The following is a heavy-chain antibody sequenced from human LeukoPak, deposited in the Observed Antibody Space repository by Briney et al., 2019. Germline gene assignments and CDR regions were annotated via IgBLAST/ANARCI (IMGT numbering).Heavy chain of an antibody. D-gene: IGHD5-12*01. CDR2: INPNSGGT. CDR3: ARGDCGYDESDDAFDT. CDR1: GYTFTGYY. Sequence: ASVKVSCKASGYTFTGYYMHWMRQAPGQGLEWMGWINPNSGGTNYAQKFQGRVTMTRDTSISTAYMELSRLRSDDTAVYYCARGDCGYDESDDAFDTWGQGTMVTVSS. J-gene: IGHJ3*02. V-gene: IGHV1-2*02.